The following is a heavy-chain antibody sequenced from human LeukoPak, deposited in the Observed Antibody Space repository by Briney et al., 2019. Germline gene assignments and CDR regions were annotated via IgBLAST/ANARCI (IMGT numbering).Heavy chain of an antibody. CDR3: ARGAAPVITIDY. Sequence: NPSQTLSLTCTVSGGSISSGGYYWSWIRQRPGKGLEWIGYIYYSGSTYYNPSLKSRVTISVDTSKNQFSLKLSSVTAADTAVYYCARGAAPVITIDYWGQGTLVTVSS. CDR2: IYYSGST. V-gene: IGHV4-31*03. J-gene: IGHJ4*02. CDR1: GGSISSGGYY. D-gene: IGHD3-22*01.